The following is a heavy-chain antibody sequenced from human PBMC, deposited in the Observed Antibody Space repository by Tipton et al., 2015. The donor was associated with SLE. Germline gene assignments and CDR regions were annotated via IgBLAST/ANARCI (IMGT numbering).Heavy chain of an antibody. CDR2: IYYSGST. D-gene: IGHD1-26*01. CDR1: GGSISSSSYY. Sequence: LVKPTETLSLTCTVSGGSISSSSYYWGWIRQPPGKGLEWIGSIYYSGSTYYNPSLKSRVTISVDTSKNQFSLKLSSVTAADTAVYYCARHRRGELLAYGMDVWGQGTTVTVSS. CDR3: ARHRRGELLAYGMDV. J-gene: IGHJ6*02. V-gene: IGHV4-39*07.